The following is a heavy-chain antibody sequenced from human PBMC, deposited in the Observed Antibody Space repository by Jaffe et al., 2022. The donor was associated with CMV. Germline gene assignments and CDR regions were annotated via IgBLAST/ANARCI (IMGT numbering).Heavy chain of an antibody. D-gene: IGHD3-3*01. CDR3: ARRDMIFGVVTTFDY. J-gene: IGHJ4*02. V-gene: IGHV4-39*01. CDR2: IYYSGST. Sequence: QLQLQESGPGLVKPSETLSLTCTVSGGSISSSSYYWGWIRQPPGKGLEWIGSIYYSGSTYYNPSLKSRVTISVDTSKNQFSLKLSSVTAADTAVYYCARRDMIFGVVTTFDYWGQGTLVTVSS. CDR1: GGSISSSSYY.